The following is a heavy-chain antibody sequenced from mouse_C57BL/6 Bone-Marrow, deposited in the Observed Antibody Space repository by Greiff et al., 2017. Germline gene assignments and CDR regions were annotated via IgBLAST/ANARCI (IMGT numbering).Heavy chain of an antibody. CDR3: TKVYYDYDGFY. Sequence: EVQRVESGAELVRPGASVKLSCTASGFNIKDDYMHWVKQRPEQGLEWIGWIDPENGDTEYASKFQGKATITADTSSNTAYLQLSSLTSEDTAVDYCTKVYYDYDGFYWGQGTTLTVSS. J-gene: IGHJ2*01. CDR2: IDPENGDT. D-gene: IGHD2-4*01. V-gene: IGHV14-4*01. CDR1: GFNIKDDY.